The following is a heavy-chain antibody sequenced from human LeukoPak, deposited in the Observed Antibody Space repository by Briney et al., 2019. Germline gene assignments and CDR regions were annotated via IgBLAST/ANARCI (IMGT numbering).Heavy chain of an antibody. J-gene: IGHJ4*02. CDR1: GITLSNYG. CDR3: AKRGVVVRVILVGFHKEANYFDS. V-gene: IGHV3-23*01. D-gene: IGHD3-10*01. CDR2: ISGSGGGT. Sequence: GGSLRLSCAVSGITLSNYGMSWVRQAPGKGLEWVAGISGSGGGTNYADSVKGRFTISRDNPKNTLYLQTDSLRAEDTAVYFCAKRGVVVRVILVGFHKEANYFDSWGQGALVTVSS.